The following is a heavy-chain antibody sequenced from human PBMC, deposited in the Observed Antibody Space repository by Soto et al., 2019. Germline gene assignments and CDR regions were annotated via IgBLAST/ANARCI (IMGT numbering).Heavy chain of an antibody. D-gene: IGHD6-13*01. CDR2: MHDSGSS. Sequence: QVQLQESGPGLVKPSETLSLTCTVSDDSMSNNYWSWIRQSPGQALEGIGSMHDSGSSTYNPSLQSRVTISVDTSKSQFSLRLGSVTAADAAVYYCARHLRGIASALDYWGQGTLVTVSS. J-gene: IGHJ4*02. CDR3: ARHLRGIASALDY. V-gene: IGHV4-59*08. CDR1: DDSMSNNY.